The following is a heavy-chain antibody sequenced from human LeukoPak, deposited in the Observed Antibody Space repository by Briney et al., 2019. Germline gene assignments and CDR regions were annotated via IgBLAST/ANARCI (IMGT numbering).Heavy chain of an antibody. V-gene: IGHV3-53*01. CDR3: ARRGDGGRSFDY. CDR1: GSTVSTNY. J-gene: IGHJ4*02. CDR2: IYSGGST. Sequence: GGSLRLSCAASGSTVSTNYMSWVRQAPGKGLEWVSIIYSGGSTYYADSMKGRFTISRDNSKNTLYLQVNSLRAEDTALYYCARRGDGGRSFDYWGQGTLVTVSS. D-gene: IGHD4-23*01.